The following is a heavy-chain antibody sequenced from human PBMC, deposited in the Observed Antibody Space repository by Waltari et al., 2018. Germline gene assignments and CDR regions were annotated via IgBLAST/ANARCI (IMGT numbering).Heavy chain of an antibody. CDR1: GGTFWSYA. J-gene: IGHJ4*02. D-gene: IGHD6-6*01. Sequence: QVQLVQSGAEVKKPGSSVKVSCKASGGTFWSYAISWLRQAPGQGLEWMGRIIPILGTTNYAQKFQGRVTITADKSTSTAYMELSSLRSEDTAVYYCARDTGSSGYYFDYWGQGTLVTVSS. CDR2: IIPILGTT. CDR3: ARDTGSSGYYFDY. V-gene: IGHV1-69*04.